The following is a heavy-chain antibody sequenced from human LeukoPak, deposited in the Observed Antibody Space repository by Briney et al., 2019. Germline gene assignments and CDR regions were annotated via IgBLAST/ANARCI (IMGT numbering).Heavy chain of an antibody. CDR1: GFTFSSYA. CDR3: AKDLSGSYYRDY. Sequence: PAGGSLRLSCAASGFTFSSYAMSWVRQAPGKGQEWVSAISGSGGGTYYADSVKGRFTISRDNSKNTLYLQMNSLRAEDTAVYYCAKDLSGSYYRDYWGQGTLVTVSS. J-gene: IGHJ4*02. V-gene: IGHV3-23*01. D-gene: IGHD1-26*01. CDR2: ISGSGGGT.